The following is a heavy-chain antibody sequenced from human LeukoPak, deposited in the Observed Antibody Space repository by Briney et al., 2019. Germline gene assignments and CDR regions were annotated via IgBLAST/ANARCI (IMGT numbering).Heavy chain of an antibody. D-gene: IGHD7-27*01. Sequence: GGSLRLSCAASGFTFSSYAMHWVRQAPGKGLEWVEVVSCDGSNKYYADSVTGRFTISRDNSKNTLFLQMNSLRAEDAAVYYCATIGDRRTGELYRIDYWGQGTLVTVSS. J-gene: IGHJ4*02. CDR1: GFTFSSYA. CDR3: ATIGDRRTGELYRIDY. CDR2: VSCDGSNK. V-gene: IGHV3-30-3*01.